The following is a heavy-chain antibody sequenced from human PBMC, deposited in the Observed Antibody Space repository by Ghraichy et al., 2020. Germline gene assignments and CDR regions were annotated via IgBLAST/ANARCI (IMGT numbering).Heavy chain of an antibody. CDR2: INHSGST. J-gene: IGHJ6*03. Sequence: SQTLSLTCAVYGGSFSGSYWNWIRQPQGKGLEWIGEINHSGSTNYNPTLKSRVTISVDTSKKQFSLKLSSVTAADTAVYYCARGVADYRYYYYYMDVWGKGTTVTVSS. CDR1: GGSFSGSY. V-gene: IGHV4-34*01. CDR3: ARGVADYRYYYYYMDV. D-gene: IGHD4-11*01.